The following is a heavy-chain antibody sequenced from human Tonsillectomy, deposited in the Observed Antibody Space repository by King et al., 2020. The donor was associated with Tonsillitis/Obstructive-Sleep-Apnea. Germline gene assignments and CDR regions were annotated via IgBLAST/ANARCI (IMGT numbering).Heavy chain of an antibody. Sequence: VQLVESGGGVVQPGGSLRLSCAASGFTFDDYAMHWVRQAPGKGLEWVSLISGDGGTTYYADSVKGRLTISRDNSKNSLYLQMDSLRTEDTALYYCAKDTWAYYDSSGYSLYYFDYWGQGTLVTVSS. CDR2: ISGDGGTT. V-gene: IGHV3-43*02. J-gene: IGHJ4*02. CDR3: AKDTWAYYDSSGYSLYYFDY. D-gene: IGHD3-22*01. CDR1: GFTFDDYA.